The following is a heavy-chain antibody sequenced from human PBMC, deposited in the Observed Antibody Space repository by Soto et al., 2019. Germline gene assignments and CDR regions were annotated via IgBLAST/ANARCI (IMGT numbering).Heavy chain of an antibody. CDR2: IIPIFGTA. V-gene: IGHV1-69*01. Sequence: QVQLVQSGAEVKKPGSSVKVSCKASGGTFSSYAISWVRQAPGQGLEWMGGIIPIFGTANYAQKFQGRVTITADESTSTAYMELGSLRSEDTAVYYCATCSSWYAARGWFDPWGQGTLVTVSS. CDR1: GGTFSSYA. J-gene: IGHJ5*02. D-gene: IGHD6-13*01. CDR3: ATCSSWYAARGWFDP.